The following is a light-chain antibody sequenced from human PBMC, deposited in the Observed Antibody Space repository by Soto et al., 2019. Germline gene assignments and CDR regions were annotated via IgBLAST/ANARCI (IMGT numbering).Light chain of an antibody. CDR3: HQYGTSPGT. CDR1: QTISSSF. Sequence: EIVLTQSPGTLSLSPGERATLSCRASQTISSSFLAWYQQKPGQAPRLLIYGASSRATGIPDRFSGSESGTDFTLTISRLEPEDFAVYYCHQYGTSPGTFGQGTKVDIK. CDR2: GAS. J-gene: IGKJ1*01. V-gene: IGKV3-20*01.